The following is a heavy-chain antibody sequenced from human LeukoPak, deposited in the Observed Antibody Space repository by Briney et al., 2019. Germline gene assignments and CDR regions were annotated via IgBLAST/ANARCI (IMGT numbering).Heavy chain of an antibody. D-gene: IGHD4-17*01. CDR2: IYYSGST. CDR3: ARSYGDYGDAYFDY. J-gene: IGHJ4*02. V-gene: IGHV4-59*08. Sequence: SETLSLTCTVSGGSISSHYWSWIRQPPGKGLEWIGYIYYSGSTNYNPSLKSRVTISVDTSKNQFSLKLSSVTAADTAVYYCARSYGDYGDAYFDYWGQGTLVTVSS. CDR1: GGSISSHY.